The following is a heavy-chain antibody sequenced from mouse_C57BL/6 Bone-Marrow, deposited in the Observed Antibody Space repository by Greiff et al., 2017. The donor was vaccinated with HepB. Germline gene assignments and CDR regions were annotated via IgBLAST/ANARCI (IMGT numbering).Heavy chain of an antibody. V-gene: IGHV1-5*01. J-gene: IGHJ1*03. Sequence: VQLQQSGTVLARPGASVKMSCKTSGYTFTSYWMHWVKQRPGQGLEWIGAIYPGNSDTSYNQKFKGKAKLTAVTSASTAYMELSSLTNEDSAVYYGTRRAYYSKGWYFDVWGTGTTVTVSS. D-gene: IGHD2-5*01. CDR3: TRRAYYSKGWYFDV. CDR1: GYTFTSYW. CDR2: IYPGNSDT.